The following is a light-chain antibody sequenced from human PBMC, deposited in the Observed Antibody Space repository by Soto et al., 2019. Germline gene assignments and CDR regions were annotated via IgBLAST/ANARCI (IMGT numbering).Light chain of an antibody. CDR1: SSNIGNNY. J-gene: IGLJ1*01. CDR2: DNN. CDR3: GTWDSSLSAAYV. V-gene: IGLV1-51*01. Sequence: QSVLTQPPSVSAAPGQKVTISCSGSSSNIGNNYVSWYQQLPGTAPKLLIYDNNKRPSGIPDRFSGSRSGTSATLGITGLQTGDEADYDCGTWDSSLSAAYVFGTGTKVTVL.